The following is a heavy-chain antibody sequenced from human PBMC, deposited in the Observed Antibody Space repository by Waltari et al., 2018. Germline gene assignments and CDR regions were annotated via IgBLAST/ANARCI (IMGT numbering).Heavy chain of an antibody. Sequence: EVQLVASGGGLVQPGGSLTPSCAASGFNFSSLWMSWVRQAPGKGPEWVANRNEDGIDIYYVDSVKGRFSISRDNAKNSLYLQMNSLRADDTAIYYCARDMGIYTNYVTYWGQGTLVTVSS. V-gene: IGHV3-7*01. D-gene: IGHD3-16*01. CDR3: ARDMGIYTNYVTY. J-gene: IGHJ4*02. CDR2: RNEDGIDI. CDR1: GFNFSSLW.